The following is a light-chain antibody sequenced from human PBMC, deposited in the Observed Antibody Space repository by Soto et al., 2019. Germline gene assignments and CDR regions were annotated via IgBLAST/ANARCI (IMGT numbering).Light chain of an antibody. CDR2: GAS. CDR3: QQYGTSQWT. Sequence: EVVLTQSPGTLSLSPGERVTLSCRASQSVSSTYFSWYQQKPGQPPRLLISGASSRATGIPDRFSGSGSGTDFTLIISRLEPEDVAVYYCQQYGTSQWTFGQGTRVEIK. CDR1: QSVSSTY. J-gene: IGKJ1*01. V-gene: IGKV3-20*01.